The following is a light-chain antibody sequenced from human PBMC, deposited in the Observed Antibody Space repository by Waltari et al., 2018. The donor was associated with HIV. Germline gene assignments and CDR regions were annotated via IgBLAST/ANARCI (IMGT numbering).Light chain of an antibody. CDR3: QQADTFPYT. J-gene: IGKJ2*01. V-gene: IGKV1-12*01. CDR2: AAS. Sequence: DIQMTQSPSSVSASIGDTVTITCRASQSVRSWLAWYQQKPGRAPKLLIYAASSLQSWVPSRFSGSGSGTNFSLTISSLQAEDFATYYCQQADTFPYTFGQGTKLEI. CDR1: QSVRSW.